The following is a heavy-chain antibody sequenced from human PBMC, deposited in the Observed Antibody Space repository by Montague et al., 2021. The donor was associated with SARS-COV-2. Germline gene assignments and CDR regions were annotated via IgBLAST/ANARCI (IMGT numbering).Heavy chain of an antibody. Sequence: SETLSLTCTVSGASISSSNYYWGWIRQPPGKGLEWIATIHYSGSTYYRPSLKSRLTISVDTSKNQFSLRLSPVTAADTAVYYCARGDFGVVIIPYYYYYMDVWGKGTTVTVSS. CDR2: IHYSGST. V-gene: IGHV4-39*01. CDR3: ARGDFGVVIIPYYYYYMDV. CDR1: GASISSSNYY. D-gene: IGHD3-3*01. J-gene: IGHJ6*03.